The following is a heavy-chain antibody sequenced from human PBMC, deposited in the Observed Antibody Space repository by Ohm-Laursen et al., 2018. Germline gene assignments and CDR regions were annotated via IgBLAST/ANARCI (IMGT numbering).Heavy chain of an antibody. V-gene: IGHV3-23*01. CDR2: ISGSGSRT. CDR1: GFTFSAFA. J-gene: IGHJ3*02. CDR3: AKVYYCSGGSCYSWELTNGFDI. Sequence: SLRLSCAASGFTFSAFAMTWVRQAPGKGPDWVSGISGSGSRTYYADSVKGRFTISRDNSKNTVHLQMNSLRAEDTAVYYCAKVYYCSGGSCYSWELTNGFDIWGQGTMVTVSS. D-gene: IGHD2-15*01.